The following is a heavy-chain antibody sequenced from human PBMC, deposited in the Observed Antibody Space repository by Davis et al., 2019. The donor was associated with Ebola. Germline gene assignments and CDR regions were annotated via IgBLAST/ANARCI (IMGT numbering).Heavy chain of an antibody. CDR3: ARGVIRGRGSYYDFWSGEEYGWSYFDY. V-gene: IGHV4-39*07. J-gene: IGHJ4*02. D-gene: IGHD3-3*01. CDR2: IYYSGST. Sequence: PSETLSLTCTVSGGSISSSSYYWGWIRQPPGKGLEWIGSIYYSGSTYYNPSLKSRVTISVDTSKNQFSLKLSSVTAADTAVYYCARGVIRGRGSYYDFWSGEEYGWSYFDYWGQGTLVTVSS. CDR1: GGSISSSSYY.